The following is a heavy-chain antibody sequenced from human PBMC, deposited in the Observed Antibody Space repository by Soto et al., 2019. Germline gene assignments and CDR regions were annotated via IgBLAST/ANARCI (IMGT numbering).Heavy chain of an antibody. CDR1: GGSISSTNYN. D-gene: IGHD2-15*01. Sequence: SETLSLTCTVSGGSISSTNYNWGWIRQPPGKGLEWIGYIYYSGSTYYNPSLKRRVTISVDTSKNQFSLKLSSVTAADTAVYYCARVGWYCSGGSCYAMGFDYWGQGTLVTVSS. CDR3: ARVGWYCSGGSCYAMGFDY. CDR2: IYYSGST. J-gene: IGHJ4*02. V-gene: IGHV4-30-4*08.